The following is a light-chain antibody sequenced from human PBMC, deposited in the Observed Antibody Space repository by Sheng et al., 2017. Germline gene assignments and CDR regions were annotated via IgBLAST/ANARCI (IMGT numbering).Light chain of an antibody. Sequence: DIQMTQSPSSLSASVGDRVTITCPASQSISSYLNWYQQKPGKAPKLLIYAASSLQSGVPSRFSGSGSGTDFTLTISSLQPEDFATYYCQQSYASTFGQGTKVEIK. J-gene: IGKJ1*01. CDR2: AAS. CDR3: QQSYAST. V-gene: IGKV1-39*01. CDR1: QSISSY.